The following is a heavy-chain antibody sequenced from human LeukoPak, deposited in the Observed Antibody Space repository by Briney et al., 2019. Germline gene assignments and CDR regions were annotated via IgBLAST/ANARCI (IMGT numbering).Heavy chain of an antibody. CDR3: ANFQAWLIPPSTGDYYYYYMDV. Sequence: PGGSLRLSCAASGFTFSSYGMHWVRRAPGKGLEWVAFIRYDGSNKYYADSVKGRFTISRDNSKNTLYLQKNSLRAEDTAVYYCANFQAWLIPPSTGDYYYYYMDVWGKGTTVTVSS. CDR1: GFTFSSYG. D-gene: IGHD5-12*01. J-gene: IGHJ6*03. V-gene: IGHV3-30*02. CDR2: IRYDGSNK.